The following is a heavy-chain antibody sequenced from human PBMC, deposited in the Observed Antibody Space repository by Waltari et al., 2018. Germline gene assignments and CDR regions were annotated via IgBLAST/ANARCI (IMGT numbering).Heavy chain of an antibody. Sequence: QVTLKESGPVLMKPTETLTLTCTVSGFSLSNARMGVSWIRQPPGKALEWLAHIFSNDEKSYSTSLKSRLTISKDTSKSQVVLTMTNMDPVDTATYYCARIDSVVVVAATPDWYFDLWGRGTLVTVSS. D-gene: IGHD2-15*01. V-gene: IGHV2-26*01. CDR3: ARIDSVVVVAATPDWYFDL. J-gene: IGHJ2*01. CDR1: GFSLSNARMG. CDR2: IFSNDEK.